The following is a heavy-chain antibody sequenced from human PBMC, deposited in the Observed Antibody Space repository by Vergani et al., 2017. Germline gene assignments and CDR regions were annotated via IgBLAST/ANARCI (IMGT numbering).Heavy chain of an antibody. CDR1: GFTVSSNY. J-gene: IGHJ4*02. CDR3: ARPAATFVYYFDY. V-gene: IGHV3-48*04. CDR2: ISSSSSTI. D-gene: IGHD3-16*01. Sequence: EVQLVESGGGLVQPGGSLRLSCAASGFTVSSNYMSWVRQAPGKGLEWVSYISSSSSTIYYADSVKGRFTISRDNAKNSLYLQMNSLRAEDTAVYYCARPAATFVYYFDYWGQGTLVTVSS.